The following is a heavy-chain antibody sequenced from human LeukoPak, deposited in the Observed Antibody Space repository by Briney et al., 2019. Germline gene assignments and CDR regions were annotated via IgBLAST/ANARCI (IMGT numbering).Heavy chain of an antibody. J-gene: IGHJ6*02. CDR1: GGSISSYY. Sequence: SETLSLTCTVSGGSISSYYWSWIRQPPGKGLEWIGYIYYSGSTNYNPSLKSRVTISVDTSKNQFSLKLSSVTAADAAVYYCARHPITMVRGANYYYYGMDVWGQGTTVTVSS. CDR3: ARHPITMVRGANYYYYGMDV. D-gene: IGHD3-10*01. CDR2: IYYSGST. V-gene: IGHV4-59*08.